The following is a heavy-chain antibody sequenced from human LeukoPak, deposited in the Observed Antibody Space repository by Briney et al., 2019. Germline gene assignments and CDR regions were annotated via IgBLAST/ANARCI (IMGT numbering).Heavy chain of an antibody. V-gene: IGHV4-30-4*08. Sequence: PSQTLSLTCTVSGGSISSGDYYWSWIRQPPGKGREWIGYIYYSGSTYYNPSLKSRVTISVDTSKNQFSLKLSSVTAADTAVYYCARARRLRWLQDDYWGQGTLVTVSS. J-gene: IGHJ4*02. CDR3: ARARRLRWLQDDY. CDR1: GGSISSGDYY. CDR2: IYYSGST. D-gene: IGHD5-24*01.